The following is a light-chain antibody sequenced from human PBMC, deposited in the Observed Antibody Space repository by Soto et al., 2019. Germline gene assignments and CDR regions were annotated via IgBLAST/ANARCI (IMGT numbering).Light chain of an antibody. Sequence: DIVMTQSPDSLAVSLDERATISCKSSQSFLKSSNNANYLAWYQQKPRQPPKLLISWASTRESGVPDRFSGGGSGTDFTLTISSLQAEDVAVYYCHQFYGSPLTFGQGTKVDIK. J-gene: IGKJ1*01. CDR3: HQFYGSPLT. CDR2: WAS. CDR1: QSFLKSSNNANY. V-gene: IGKV4-1*01.